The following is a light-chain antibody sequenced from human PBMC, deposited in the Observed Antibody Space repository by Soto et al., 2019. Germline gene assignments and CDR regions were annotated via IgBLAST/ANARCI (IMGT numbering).Light chain of an antibody. CDR1: QSVSSY. CDR3: QQRSNWFGYT. V-gene: IGKV3-11*01. J-gene: IGKJ2*01. CDR2: DAS. Sequence: EIVLTQSPATLSLSPGERATLSCRASQSVSSYLAWYQQKPGQAPRLLIYDASNRATGIPARFSGSGSGTDFTLTISSLEPEDFAVYYCQQRSNWFGYTLGQGTKLEIK.